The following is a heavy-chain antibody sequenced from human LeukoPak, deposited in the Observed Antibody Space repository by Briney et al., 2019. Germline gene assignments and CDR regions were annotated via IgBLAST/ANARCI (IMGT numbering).Heavy chain of an antibody. V-gene: IGHV3-48*01. CDR1: GFTFSSYS. J-gene: IGHJ4*02. Sequence: GGSLRLSCAASGFTFSSYSMNWVRQAPGKGLEWVSYIDISSSIIYYGDSVKGRFTISRDNAKNSLYLQMNSLRAEDTAVYYCARVWGALNPDYWGQGTLATVSS. D-gene: IGHD7-27*01. CDR3: ARVWGALNPDY. CDR2: IDISSSII.